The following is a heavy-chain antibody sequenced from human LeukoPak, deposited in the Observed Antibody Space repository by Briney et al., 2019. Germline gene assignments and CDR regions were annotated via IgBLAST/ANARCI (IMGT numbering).Heavy chain of an antibody. CDR1: GFTFSSNA. CDR3: AKDERGYDCYFDY. CDR2: VSGSGSHT. J-gene: IGHJ4*02. V-gene: IGHV3-23*01. Sequence: GGSLRLSCAASGFTFSSNAMSWVRQAPGKGLEWVSSVSGSGSHTYYADSVKGRFTISRDNSKNTLYLQMDSLRAEDAAVYYCAKDERGYDCYFDYWGQGALVTVSS. D-gene: IGHD5-12*01.